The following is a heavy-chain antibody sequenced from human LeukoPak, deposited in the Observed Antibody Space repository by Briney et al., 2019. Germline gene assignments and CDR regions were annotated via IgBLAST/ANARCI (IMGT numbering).Heavy chain of an antibody. CDR3: ARNAAVGATNDGFDI. J-gene: IGHJ3*02. D-gene: IGHD1-26*01. Sequence: PGRSLRLSWAASGFTFSSYGIHWVRQAPGKGLEWVALISYDGSNTYYADSVKGQFTISRDNSKNTLHLQMHSLRAEDTAVYYCARNAAVGATNDGFDIWGQGTMVTVSS. V-gene: IGHV3-30*03. CDR1: GFTFSSYG. CDR2: ISYDGSNT.